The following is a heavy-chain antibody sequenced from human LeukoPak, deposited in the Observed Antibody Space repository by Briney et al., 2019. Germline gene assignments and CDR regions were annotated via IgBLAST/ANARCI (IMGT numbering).Heavy chain of an antibody. CDR2: IWYDGSNK. CDR1: GFTFSSYG. D-gene: IGHD3-10*01. J-gene: IGHJ4*02. CDR3: AKVRGVVRGVTDY. V-gene: IGHV3-33*06. Sequence: GRSLRLSCAGSGFTFSSYGMNWVRQAPGKGLEWVAVIWYDGSNKYYADSVKGRFTISRDNSKNTLYLQMNSLRAEDTAVYYCAKVRGVVRGVTDYWGQGILVTVSS.